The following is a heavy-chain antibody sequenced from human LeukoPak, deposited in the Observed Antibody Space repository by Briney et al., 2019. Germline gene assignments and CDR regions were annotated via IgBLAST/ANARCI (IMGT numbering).Heavy chain of an antibody. CDR2: FDPEDGET. J-gene: IGHJ3*02. V-gene: IGHV1-24*01. D-gene: IGHD4-17*01. CDR1: GYTLTELS. CDR3: ATDPDSNHDYGDTHAFDI. Sequence: ASVKVSCKVSGYTLTELSMHWVRRAPGKGLEWMGGFDPEDGETIYAQKFQGRVTMTEDTSTDTAYMELSSLRSEDTAVYYCATDPDSNHDYGDTHAFDIWGQGTMVTVSS.